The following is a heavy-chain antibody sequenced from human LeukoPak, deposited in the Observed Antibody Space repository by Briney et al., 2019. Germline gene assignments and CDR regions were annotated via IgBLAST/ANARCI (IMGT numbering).Heavy chain of an antibody. J-gene: IGHJ4*02. Sequence: GESLQTSCQGSGSSFTSYWIGWVRQLPGKGLEWMGIIYPGDSDTRYSPSFQGQVTISADKSISTAYLQWSSLKASDTAMYYCARGDEDTATRYWGQGTLVTASS. CDR2: IYPGDSDT. D-gene: IGHD5-18*01. CDR3: ARGDEDTATRY. CDR1: GSSFTSYW. V-gene: IGHV5-51*01.